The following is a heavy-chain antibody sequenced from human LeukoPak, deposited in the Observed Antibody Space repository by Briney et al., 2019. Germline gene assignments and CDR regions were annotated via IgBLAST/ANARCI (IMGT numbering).Heavy chain of an antibody. CDR3: AKGALVATIGGYFDY. CDR2: VSGSGRNT. J-gene: IGHJ4*02. Sequence: GGSLRLSCAGSGFTFSNYAMTWVRQAPGKGLEWVSSVSGSGRNTFYPDSVEGRFTISRDNSKNTVYLQMNSLRAEDTAVYYCAKGALVATIGGYFDYWGQGTLVTVSS. V-gene: IGHV3-23*01. CDR1: GFTFSNYA. D-gene: IGHD5-12*01.